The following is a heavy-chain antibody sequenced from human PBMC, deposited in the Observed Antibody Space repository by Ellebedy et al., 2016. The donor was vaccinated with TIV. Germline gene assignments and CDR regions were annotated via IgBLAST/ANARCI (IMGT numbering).Heavy chain of an antibody. V-gene: IGHV3-53*01. CDR3: ARRIAVAGFDP. Sequence: GESLKISCAASGFSVRSAYVTWVRQAPGKGLDGVSIFYSGGETFYADSVKGRFTISRDNSKNTLYLQMNSLRAEDTAVYYCARRIAVAGFDPWGQGTLVTVSS. J-gene: IGHJ5*02. CDR2: FYSGGET. D-gene: IGHD6-19*01. CDR1: GFSVRSAY.